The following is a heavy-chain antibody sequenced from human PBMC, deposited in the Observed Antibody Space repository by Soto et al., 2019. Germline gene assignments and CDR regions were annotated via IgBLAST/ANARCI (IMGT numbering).Heavy chain of an antibody. J-gene: IGHJ4*02. CDR3: ARGGGRDGGVDY. Sequence: QVQLVQSGAEVKKPGSSVKVSCKASGGTFSSYTIIWVRQAPGQGLEWMGRIIPILGIANYAQKFQGRVTITADKSTSTAYMELSSLRSEDTAVYYCARGGGRDGGVDYWGQGTLVTVSS. CDR2: IIPILGIA. V-gene: IGHV1-69*02. D-gene: IGHD2-21*01. CDR1: GGTFSSYT.